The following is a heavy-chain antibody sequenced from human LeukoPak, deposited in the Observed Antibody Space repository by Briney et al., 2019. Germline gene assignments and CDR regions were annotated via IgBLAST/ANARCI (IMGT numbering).Heavy chain of an antibody. D-gene: IGHD3-22*01. CDR2: SWNSGSI. CDR3: AKDPYYYDSSGPFDY. V-gene: IGHV3-9*01. J-gene: IGHJ4*02. Sequence: SWNSGSIGYADSVKGRFTISRDNAKNSLYLQMNSLRAEDTALYYCAKDPYYYDSSGPFDYWGQGTLVTVSS.